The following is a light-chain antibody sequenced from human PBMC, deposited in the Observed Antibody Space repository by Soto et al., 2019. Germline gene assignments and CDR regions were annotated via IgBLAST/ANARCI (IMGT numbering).Light chain of an antibody. CDR2: EVS. V-gene: IGLV2-8*01. J-gene: IGLJ2*01. Sequence: QSALTQPPSASGSPGQSVTISCTGTSSDVGGYNYVSWYQQHPGKAPKLMIYEVSKRPSGVPDRFSGSKSGNTASLTVSGLQAEDEAHYYCSSYVGSNNPVFGGGTKLTVL. CDR1: SSDVGGYNY. CDR3: SSYVGSNNPV.